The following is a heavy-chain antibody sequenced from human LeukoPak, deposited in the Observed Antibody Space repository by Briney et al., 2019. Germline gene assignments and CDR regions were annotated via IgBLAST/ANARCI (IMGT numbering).Heavy chain of an antibody. CDR2: IYYSGST. CDR1: GGSITSGEYY. J-gene: IGHJ4*02. Sequence: PSETLSLTCTVSGGSITSGEYYWSWIRQPPGKGLEWIGYIYYSGSTYYNPSLKTRVTISVDTSKNQFSLKLSSVTAADTAVYYCARGTTYYDILTGYYLDYWGQGTLVTVSS. V-gene: IGHV4-30-4*01. CDR3: ARGTTYYDILTGYYLDY. D-gene: IGHD3-9*01.